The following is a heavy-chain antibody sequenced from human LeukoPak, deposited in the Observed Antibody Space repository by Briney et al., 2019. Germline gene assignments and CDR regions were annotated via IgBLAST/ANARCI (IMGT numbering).Heavy chain of an antibody. J-gene: IGHJ6*02. D-gene: IGHD5-24*01. CDR3: AREGGTRLQLYYYGMDV. V-gene: IGHV4-59*01. Sequence: SETLSLTCTVSGGSISSYYWSWIRQPPGKGLEWIGYIYYSGSTNYNPSLKSRVTISVDTSKNQFSLKLSSVTAADTAVYYCAREGGTRLQLYYYGMDVWGQGTTVTVSS. CDR2: IYYSGST. CDR1: GGSISSYY.